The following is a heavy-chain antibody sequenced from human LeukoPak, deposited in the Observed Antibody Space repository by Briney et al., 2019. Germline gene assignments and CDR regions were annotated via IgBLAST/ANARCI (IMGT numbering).Heavy chain of an antibody. J-gene: IGHJ6*02. CDR1: GYTFTGYY. V-gene: IGHV1-2*02. D-gene: IGHD3-22*01. Sequence: ASVKVSCKASGYTFTGYYMHWVRQAPGQGLEWMGWINPNGGGTNYAQKFQGRVTMTRDTSISTAYMELSRLTSDDTAVYYCARSPRSSGYYYYYHGMDVWGQGTTVTVSS. CDR3: ARSPRSSGYYYYYHGMDV. CDR2: INPNGGGT.